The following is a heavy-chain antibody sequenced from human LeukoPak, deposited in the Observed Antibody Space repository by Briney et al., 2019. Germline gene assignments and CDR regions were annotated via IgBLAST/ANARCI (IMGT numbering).Heavy chain of an antibody. Sequence: PSETLSLTCTVSGGSISSGVYYWSWIRQHPGKGLEWIGYIYYSGSTYYNPSLKSRVTISLDTSKNEFSLKLSSVTAADTVVYYCARETVTTGAFDYWGQGTLVTVSS. J-gene: IGHJ4*02. V-gene: IGHV4-31*03. CDR3: ARETVTTGAFDY. CDR2: IYYSGST. CDR1: GGSISSGVYY. D-gene: IGHD4-17*01.